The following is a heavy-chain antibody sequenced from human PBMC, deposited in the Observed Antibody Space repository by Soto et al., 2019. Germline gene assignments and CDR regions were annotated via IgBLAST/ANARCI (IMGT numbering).Heavy chain of an antibody. J-gene: IGHJ4*02. V-gene: IGHV1-18*01. CDR3: AKSPDFWSGYYNLRFPYFDY. Sequence: ASVKVSCKASGYTFTSYGISWVRQAPGQGLEWMGWISAYNGNTNYAQKLQGRVTMTTDTSTSTAYMELNSLRAEDTAVYYCAKSPDFWSGYYNLRFPYFDYWGQGTLVTVSS. D-gene: IGHD3-3*01. CDR1: GYTFTSYG. CDR2: ISAYNGNT.